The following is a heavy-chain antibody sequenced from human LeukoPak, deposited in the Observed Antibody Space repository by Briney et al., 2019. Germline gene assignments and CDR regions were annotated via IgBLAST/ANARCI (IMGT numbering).Heavy chain of an antibody. V-gene: IGHV4-39*07. CDR2: IYYSGST. J-gene: IGHJ4*02. D-gene: IGHD2-8*01. Sequence: PSETLSLTCTVSAGSISSSSYYWGWIRQPPGKGQEWIGSIYYSGSTYYNPSLKSRVTISVDTSKNQFSLKLSSVTAADTAVYYCARESNGPYGFDYWGQGTLVTVSS. CDR3: ARESNGPYGFDY. CDR1: AGSISSSSYY.